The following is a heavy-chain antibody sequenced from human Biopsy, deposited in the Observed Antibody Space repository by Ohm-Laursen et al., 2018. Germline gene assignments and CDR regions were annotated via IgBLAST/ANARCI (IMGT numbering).Heavy chain of an antibody. CDR2: IYYSGST. D-gene: IGHD6-19*01. CDR1: GGSVSSGSYY. V-gene: IGHV4-61*01. CDR3: ARGMRSSGWPYFDS. J-gene: IGHJ4*02. Sequence: TLSFTCPVSGGSVSSGSYYWSWIRQPPGKGLEWIGYIYYSGSTNYNPSLRSRVTISVDRSKNQFSLELSSVTAADTAIYYCARGMRSSGWPYFDSWGQGTLVTVSS.